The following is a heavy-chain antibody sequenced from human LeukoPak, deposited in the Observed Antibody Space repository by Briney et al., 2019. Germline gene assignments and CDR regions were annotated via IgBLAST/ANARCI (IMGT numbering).Heavy chain of an antibody. Sequence: SETLFLTCAVHGGSFSGYYWSWVRQPPGKGVEGIGEINHSGSTNYNPSLKSRVTISVDTSKNQFTLKLSSVTAADTAVYYCARESRSYSYGYVQGAFSFRIDYWGQGTLVTVSS. CDR2: INHSGST. J-gene: IGHJ4*02. CDR1: GGSFSGYY. CDR3: ARESRSYSYGYVQGAFSFRIDY. D-gene: IGHD5-18*01. V-gene: IGHV4-34*01.